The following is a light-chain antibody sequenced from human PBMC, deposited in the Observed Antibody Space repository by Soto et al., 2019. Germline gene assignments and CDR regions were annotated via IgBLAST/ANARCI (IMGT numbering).Light chain of an antibody. CDR1: QSLGSY. CDR2: DAA. V-gene: IGKV3-11*01. CDR3: QQYNSWPPLT. Sequence: EIVLTQSPATLSLSPGARATLSCRASQSLGSYLALYQHKPGQAPRLLISDAANRATGIPARFSGSGSGTEFTLTISSLQSEDFAVYYCQQYNSWPPLTFGGGTKVDIK. J-gene: IGKJ4*02.